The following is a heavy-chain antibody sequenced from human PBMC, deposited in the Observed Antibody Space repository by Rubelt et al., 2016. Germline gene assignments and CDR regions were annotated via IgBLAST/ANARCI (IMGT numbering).Heavy chain of an antibody. CDR2: INPNSGGT. D-gene: IGHD3-22*01. V-gene: IGHV1-2*04. Sequence: QVQLVQSGAEVKKPGASVKVSCKVSGYTLTELSMHWVRQAPGKGLEWMGWINPNSGGTNYAQKFQGWVTMTRDTSISTAYMELSRLRSDETAVYYCARDDSPYYYDSSGYYDYWGQGTLVTVSS. CDR1: GYTLTELS. CDR3: ARDDSPYYYDSSGYYDY. J-gene: IGHJ4*02.